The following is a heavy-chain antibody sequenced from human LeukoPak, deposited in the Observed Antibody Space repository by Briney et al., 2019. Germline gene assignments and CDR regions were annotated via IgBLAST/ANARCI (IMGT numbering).Heavy chain of an antibody. Sequence: GGSLRLSCAASGFTFSSYAMSWVRQAPGKGLEWVSAISGSGGSTYYADSVKGRFTISRDNSKNTLYLQMNSLRAEDTAVYYCAKVVVLMVYGKPDAFDIWGQGTMVTVSP. CDR1: GFTFSSYA. CDR3: AKVVVLMVYGKPDAFDI. CDR2: ISGSGGST. D-gene: IGHD2-8*01. V-gene: IGHV3-23*01. J-gene: IGHJ3*02.